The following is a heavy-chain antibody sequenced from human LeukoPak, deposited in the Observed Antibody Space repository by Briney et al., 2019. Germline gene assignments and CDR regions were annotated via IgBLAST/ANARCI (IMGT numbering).Heavy chain of an antibody. V-gene: IGHV3-23*01. J-gene: IGHJ4*02. D-gene: IGHD6-19*01. CDR3: AKVASSGWYGGYYFDY. CDR1: GGTFSSYA. CDR2: ISGSGGST. Sequence: GASVKVSCKASGGTFSSYAISWVRQAPGKGLEWVSAISGSGGSTYYADSVKGRFTISRDNSKNTLYLQMNSLRAEDTAVYYCAKVASSGWYGGYYFDYWGQGTLVTVSS.